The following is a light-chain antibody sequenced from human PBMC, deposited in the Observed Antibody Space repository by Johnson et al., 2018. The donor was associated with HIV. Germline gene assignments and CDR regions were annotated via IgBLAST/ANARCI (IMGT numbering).Light chain of an antibody. J-gene: IGLJ1*01. V-gene: IGLV1-51*02. Sequence: QSVLTQPPSVSAAPGQKVTISCSGSSSNIGNNYVSWYQQLPGTAPKLIIYEDNKRPSGIPDRFSGSKSGTSATLGITGLQTGDEADYYCGTLDNSLSTGVFGTGTQVTVL. CDR3: GTLDNSLSTGV. CDR2: EDN. CDR1: SSNIGNNY.